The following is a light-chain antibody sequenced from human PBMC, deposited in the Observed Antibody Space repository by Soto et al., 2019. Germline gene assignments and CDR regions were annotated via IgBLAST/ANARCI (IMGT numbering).Light chain of an antibody. V-gene: IGKV1-39*01. CDR1: QSITRF. CDR2: AAS. J-gene: IGKJ5*01. CDR3: QQNYSPPPIT. Sequence: DIQMTQSPSSLSASAGDRVTITCRASQSITRFLNWCQQKPGKAPKLLIYAASSLQSGVPSRFSGSGSGTDFTLTISSLQPEDFATYYCQQNYSPPPITFGQGTRLEIK.